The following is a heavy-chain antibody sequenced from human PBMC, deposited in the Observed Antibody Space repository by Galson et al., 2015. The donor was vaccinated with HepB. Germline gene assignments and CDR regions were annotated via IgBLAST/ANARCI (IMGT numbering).Heavy chain of an antibody. CDR3: ARARNYDSNGYYDDYDS. CDR1: GTSISSYY. D-gene: IGHD3-22*01. Sequence: ETLSLTCTVSGTSISSYYWSLIRQPPGKGLELFGYISYSGITNYNPSLKRRVTISIDTSKNQFPLRLSLVTAADTAVYYCARARNYDSNGYYDDYDSWGEGKTVTVSS. J-gene: IGHJ3*02. V-gene: IGHV4-59*01. CDR2: ISYSGIT.